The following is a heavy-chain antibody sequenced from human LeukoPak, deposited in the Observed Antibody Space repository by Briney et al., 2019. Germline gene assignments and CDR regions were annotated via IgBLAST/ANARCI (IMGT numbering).Heavy chain of an antibody. J-gene: IGHJ1*01. CDR1: GGSISSYY. Sequence: PSETLSLTCTVSGGSISSYYWSWLRQPPGKGLEWIGYIYYSGSTNYNPSLKSRVTISVDTSKNQFSLKLSSVTAADTAVYYCAMYYYDSSGYYHDQYFQHWGQGTLVTVSS. D-gene: IGHD3-22*01. CDR3: AMYYYDSSGYYHDQYFQH. V-gene: IGHV4-59*12. CDR2: IYYSGST.